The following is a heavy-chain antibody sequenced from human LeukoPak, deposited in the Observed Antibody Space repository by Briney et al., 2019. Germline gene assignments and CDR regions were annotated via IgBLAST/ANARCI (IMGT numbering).Heavy chain of an antibody. V-gene: IGHV4-4*09. Sequence: PSETLSLTCTVSGGSISSYYWSWIRQPPGKGLEWIGYIYTSGSTNYNPSLKSRVTISVDTSKNQFSLKLSSVTAADTAVYYCARRATVVTPGYYYYYHMDVWGKGTTVTDSS. CDR2: IYTSGST. CDR1: GGSISSYY. J-gene: IGHJ6*03. D-gene: IGHD4-23*01. CDR3: ARRATVVTPGYYYYYHMDV.